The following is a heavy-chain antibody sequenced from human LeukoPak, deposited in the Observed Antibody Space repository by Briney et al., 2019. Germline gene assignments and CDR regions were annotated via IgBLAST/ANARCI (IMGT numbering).Heavy chain of an antibody. J-gene: IGHJ4*02. V-gene: IGHV4-61*02. CDR3: ARGRGIVKFDY. CDR1: GGSISSGSYY. D-gene: IGHD1-26*01. Sequence: PSQTLSLTCTVSGGSISSGSYYWSWIRQPAGKGLEWIGRIYTSGSTNYNPSHKSRVTISVDTSKNQFSLKLSSVTAADTAVYYCARGRGIVKFDYWGQGTLVTVSS. CDR2: IYTSGST.